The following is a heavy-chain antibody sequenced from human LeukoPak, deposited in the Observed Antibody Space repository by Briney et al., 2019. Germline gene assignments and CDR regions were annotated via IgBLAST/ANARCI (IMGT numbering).Heavy chain of an antibody. D-gene: IGHD5-12*01. J-gene: IGHJ6*03. CDR1: GYSISSSNW. CDR2: IYYSGST. V-gene: IGHV4-28*01. Sequence: KPSETLSLTCAVSGYSISSSNWWGWIRSPPGKGLEWIAYIYYSGSTYDNPSLKSRVTMSVDTSKNQFSLKLSSVTAVDTAVYYCAKSVAWNYYYYMDVWGKGTTVTVSS. CDR3: AKSVAWNYYYYMDV.